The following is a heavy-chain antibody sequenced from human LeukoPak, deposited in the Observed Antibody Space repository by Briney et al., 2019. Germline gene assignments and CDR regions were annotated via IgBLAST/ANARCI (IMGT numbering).Heavy chain of an antibody. D-gene: IGHD1/OR15-1a*01. J-gene: IGHJ4*02. Sequence: SETLSLTCTVSGGSISSYYWSWIRQPPGKGLEWIGYIYYSGSTNYNPSLKSRVTISVDTSKNQLSLKLNSVTAADTAVYYCAREWEQYYFDYWGQGTLVTVSS. CDR2: IYYSGST. V-gene: IGHV4-59*01. CDR1: GGSISSYY. CDR3: AREWEQYYFDY.